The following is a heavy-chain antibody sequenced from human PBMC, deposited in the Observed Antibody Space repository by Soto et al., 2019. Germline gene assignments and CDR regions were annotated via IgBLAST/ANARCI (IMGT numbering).Heavy chain of an antibody. CDR1: GFTFSSHG. V-gene: IGHV3-33*01. Sequence: QVQLVESGGGVVQPGRSLRLSCAASGFTFSSHGIHWVRQAPGKGLEWMAVIWYDGSNEYYADSVKGRFTISRDNSKNTLYLQMSSLRAEDTAVYYCARDGGSRWFGPMDYWGQGTLVTVSS. D-gene: IGHD6-13*01. CDR3: ARDGGSRWFGPMDY. J-gene: IGHJ4*02. CDR2: IWYDGSNE.